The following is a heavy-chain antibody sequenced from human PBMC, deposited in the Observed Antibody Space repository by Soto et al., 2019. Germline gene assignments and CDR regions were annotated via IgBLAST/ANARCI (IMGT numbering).Heavy chain of an antibody. CDR2: ISGGGTTI. CDR1: GFTFSDYY. CDR3: ARDGACSGGRRYRNFAFDY. Sequence: QVQLVDSGGDLVKPGGSLRLSCAASGFTFSDYYMTWIRQAPGKGREWISYISGGGTTIYDADSVKGRFTISRDNAKNSLYLQMNSLRADDTAVYYCARDGACSGGRRYRNFAFDYWGQGTLVTVSS. D-gene: IGHD2-15*01. V-gene: IGHV3-11*01. J-gene: IGHJ4*02.